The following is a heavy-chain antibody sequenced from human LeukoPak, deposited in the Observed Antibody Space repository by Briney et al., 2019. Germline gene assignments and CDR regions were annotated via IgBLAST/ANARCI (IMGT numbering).Heavy chain of an antibody. J-gene: IGHJ4*02. CDR2: ITPDGSAT. V-gene: IGHV3-74*01. CDR1: GFTFSSYW. CDR3: IRDKSGWDDY. Sequence: PSGGSLRLSCAASGFTFSSYWMHWVRQAPGKGLVWVARITPDGSATSYADSVRGRFTVSRENAKNTLYLQMNSLRDEDTAVYYCIRDKSGWDDYWGQGTLVTVSS. D-gene: IGHD3-3*01.